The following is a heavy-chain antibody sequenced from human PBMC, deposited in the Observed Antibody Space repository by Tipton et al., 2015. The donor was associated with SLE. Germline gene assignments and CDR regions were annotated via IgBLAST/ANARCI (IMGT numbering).Heavy chain of an antibody. D-gene: IGHD7-27*01. Sequence: SLRLSCAASGYTFSSYSMNWVRQAPGKGLEWVSSISSSSSYIYYADSVKGRFTISRDNAKNSLYLQMNSLRAEDTAVYYCASELGIWVGYWGQGTLVTVSS. CDR3: ASELGIWVGY. V-gene: IGHV3-21*01. CDR2: ISSSSSYI. J-gene: IGHJ4*02. CDR1: GYTFSSYS.